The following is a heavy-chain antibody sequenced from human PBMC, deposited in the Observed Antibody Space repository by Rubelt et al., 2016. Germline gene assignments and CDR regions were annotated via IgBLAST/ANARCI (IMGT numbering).Heavy chain of an antibody. CDR2: VYYAEST. V-gene: IGHV4-59*08. Sequence: QVQLQESGPGLVKPSETLSLTCTVSGGSINRNYWSWVRQPPGKGLEWIGSVYYAESTYYNPSLKGRATISVDTPKKQFSLKLSFVTAADTAVYYCARSQTGATLDAFDIWGQGTMVTVSS. CDR3: ARSQTGATLDAFDI. D-gene: IGHD1-26*01. J-gene: IGHJ3*02. CDR1: GGSINRNY.